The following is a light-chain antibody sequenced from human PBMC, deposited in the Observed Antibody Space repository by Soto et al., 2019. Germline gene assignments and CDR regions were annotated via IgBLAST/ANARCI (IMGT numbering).Light chain of an antibody. Sequence: EIVLTQSPGTLSLSPGERATLSCRASQSVSSSYLAWYQQKPGQAPRLLIYGASSRATGIPDRFSGSGSGTDFTLPISRLEPEDFAVYYCQQYVTSSPRTFGQGTKVDNK. J-gene: IGKJ1*01. CDR2: GAS. V-gene: IGKV3-20*01. CDR1: QSVSSSY. CDR3: QQYVTSSPRT.